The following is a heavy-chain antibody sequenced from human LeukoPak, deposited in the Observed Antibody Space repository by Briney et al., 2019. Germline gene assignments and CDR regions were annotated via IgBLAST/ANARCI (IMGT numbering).Heavy chain of an antibody. CDR2: IPYDGSNK. CDR1: GFSISTHG. CDR3: GKADVAGINYLINFDD. V-gene: IGHV3-30*02. D-gene: IGHD6-19*01. Sequence: GGSLRLSCAASGFSISTHGMHWVRPAPGKGLEWVAFIPYDGSNKYYADSVKGRFTISRDNSKHTLYLQMHSLTLEDTAVFYCGKADVAGINYLINFDDWGQGILVTVSS. J-gene: IGHJ4*02.